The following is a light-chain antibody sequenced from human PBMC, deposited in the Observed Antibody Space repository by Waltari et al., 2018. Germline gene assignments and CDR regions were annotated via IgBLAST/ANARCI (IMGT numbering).Light chain of an antibody. CDR2: SNN. Sequence: QSVLTQPPSASGTPGQRVTISCSGSSSTLGSNTVNWYQQLPGTAPKLLIYSNNQRPSGVPDRFSGSKSGTSASLAISGLQSEDEADYYCAAWDDSLRGVFGGGTKLTVL. CDR1: SSTLGSNT. J-gene: IGLJ2*01. V-gene: IGLV1-44*01. CDR3: AAWDDSLRGV.